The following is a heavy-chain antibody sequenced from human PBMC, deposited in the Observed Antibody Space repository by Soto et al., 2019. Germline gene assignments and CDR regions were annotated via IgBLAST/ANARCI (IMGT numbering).Heavy chain of an antibody. V-gene: IGHV4-34*01. CDR2: INHSGST. D-gene: IGHD6-6*01. Sequence: SETLSLTCAVYGGSFSGYYWSWNRQPPGKGLEGIGEINHSGSTNYNPSLKRRVTISVDTPKNQFSLKLSSVTAADTAVYYCARGEGSLPIITARRRVYIWFVSRGQGTLVTVSS. J-gene: IGHJ5*01. CDR3: ARGEGSLPIITARRRVYIWFVS. CDR1: GGSFSGYY.